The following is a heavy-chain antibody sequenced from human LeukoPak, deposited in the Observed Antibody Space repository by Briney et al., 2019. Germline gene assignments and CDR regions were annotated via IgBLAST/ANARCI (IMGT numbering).Heavy chain of an antibody. Sequence: QAGGSLRLSCAASGFTFSIYAMNWVRQAPGKGLEWVSVIGGSADSADYADSVKGRFTISRDNSKNTLYLQMNSLRAEDTAVYYCAKAPPNLRDYYGSGSYYLDYWGQGTLVTVSS. CDR1: GFTFSIYA. V-gene: IGHV3-23*01. CDR2: IGGSADSA. CDR3: AKAPPNLRDYYGSGSYYLDY. J-gene: IGHJ4*02. D-gene: IGHD3-10*01.